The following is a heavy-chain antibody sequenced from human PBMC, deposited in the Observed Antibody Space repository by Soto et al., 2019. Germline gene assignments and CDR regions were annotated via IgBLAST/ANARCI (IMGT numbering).Heavy chain of an antibody. V-gene: IGHV4-31*03. J-gene: IGHJ3*02. CDR1: GGSISSGGYY. D-gene: IGHD3-22*01. CDR2: IYYSGST. CDR3: ARGPGKYYYDSSGYYSGAFDI. Sequence: LSLTCTVSGGSISSGGYYWSWIRQHPGKGLEWIGYIYYSGSTYYNPSLKSRVTISVDTSKNQFSLKLSSVTAADTAVYYCARGPGKYYYDSSGYYSGAFDIWGQGTMVTV.